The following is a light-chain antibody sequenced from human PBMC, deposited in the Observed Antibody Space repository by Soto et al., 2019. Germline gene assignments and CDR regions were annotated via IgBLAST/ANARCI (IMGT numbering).Light chain of an antibody. Sequence: QSALTQPASVSGSPGQSITISCTGTSSDVGGYNYVSWYQQHPGKAPKLMIYEVSNRPSGVSNRFSGSKSGNTASPTISGLQAEDEADYYWSSYTSSSTRVFGGGTKLTVL. V-gene: IGLV2-14*01. CDR1: SSDVGGYNY. CDR3: SSYTSSSTRV. J-gene: IGLJ3*02. CDR2: EVS.